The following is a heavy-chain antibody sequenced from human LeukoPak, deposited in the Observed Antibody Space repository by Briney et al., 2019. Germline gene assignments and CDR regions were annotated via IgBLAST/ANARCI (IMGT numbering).Heavy chain of an antibody. D-gene: IGHD3-16*01. CDR1: GFSFNSDW. Sequence: GGSLRLSCAASGFSFNSDWMDWVRQAPGKGLEWVANIKHDESEKNYLDSVKGRFTISRDNAQNSLYLQMNGLRVEDTAVYYCTRRLDDWGQGTLDTVSS. J-gene: IGHJ4*02. CDR2: IKHDESEK. V-gene: IGHV3-7*01. CDR3: TRRLDD.